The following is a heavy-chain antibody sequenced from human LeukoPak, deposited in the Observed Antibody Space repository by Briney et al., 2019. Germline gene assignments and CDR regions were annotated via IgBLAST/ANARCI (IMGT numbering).Heavy chain of an antibody. CDR3: ARVHHSGANDY. Sequence: GGSLRLSCAASGFTFSSYSMNWARQAPGKGLEWVSYISSSSSTIYYADSVKGRFTISRDNAKNSLYLQMNSLRAEDTAAYYCARVHHSGANDYWGQGTLVTVSS. J-gene: IGHJ4*02. CDR2: ISSSSSTI. CDR1: GFTFSSYS. D-gene: IGHD2-15*01. V-gene: IGHV3-48*04.